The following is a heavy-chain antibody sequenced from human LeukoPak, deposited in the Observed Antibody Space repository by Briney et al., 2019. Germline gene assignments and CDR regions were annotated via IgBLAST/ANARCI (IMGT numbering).Heavy chain of an antibody. CDR3: ARDRGPYCTNGVCDFDY. V-gene: IGHV1-18*01. J-gene: IGHJ4*02. CDR1: GGTFSSYA. CDR2: ISAYNGNT. D-gene: IGHD2-8*01. Sequence: ASVKVSCKASGGTFSSYAISWVRQAPGQGLEWMGWISAYNGNTNYAQKLQGRDTITTDTSTSTGYMELRSLRSDDTAVYYCARDRGPYCTNGVCDFDYWGQGTLVTVSS.